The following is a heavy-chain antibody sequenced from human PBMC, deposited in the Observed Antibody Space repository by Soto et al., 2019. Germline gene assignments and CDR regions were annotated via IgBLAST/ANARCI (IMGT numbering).Heavy chain of an antibody. Sequence: GESLKISCKGSGYSFTSYWIGWVRQMPGKGLEWMGIIYPGDSDTRYSPSFQGQVTISADKSISTAYLQWSSLKASDTAMYYCARIRLLWFGEHYYGMDVWGQGTTVTVSS. CDR3: ARIRLLWFGEHYYGMDV. CDR1: GYSFTSYW. V-gene: IGHV5-51*01. CDR2: IYPGDSDT. D-gene: IGHD3-10*01. J-gene: IGHJ6*02.